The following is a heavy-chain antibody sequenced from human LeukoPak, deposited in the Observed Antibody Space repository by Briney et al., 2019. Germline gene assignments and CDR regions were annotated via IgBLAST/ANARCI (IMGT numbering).Heavy chain of an antibody. CDR2: ISSSSSYI. Sequence: GGSLRLSCAASGFTFSSYSMNWVRQAPGKGLEWVSSISSSSSYIYYADSVKGRFTISRDNAKNSLYLQMNSLRAGDTAVYYCARGDSSGYYPYYFDYWGQGTLVTVSS. D-gene: IGHD3-22*01. V-gene: IGHV3-21*01. CDR1: GFTFSSYS. CDR3: ARGDSSGYYPYYFDY. J-gene: IGHJ4*02.